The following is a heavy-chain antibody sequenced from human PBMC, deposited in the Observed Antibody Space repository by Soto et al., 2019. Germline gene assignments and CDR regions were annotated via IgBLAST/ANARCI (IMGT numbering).Heavy chain of an antibody. V-gene: IGHV4-59*01. J-gene: IGHJ4*02. CDR1: GGSISSYY. CDR3: ARDNRISGYDFPYFDY. D-gene: IGHD5-12*01. Sequence: SETLSLTCTVSGGSISSYYWSWIRQPPGKGLEWIGYIYYSGSTNYNPSLKSRVTISVDTSKNQFSLKLSSVTAADTAVYYCARDNRISGYDFPYFDYWGQGTLVTVSS. CDR2: IYYSGST.